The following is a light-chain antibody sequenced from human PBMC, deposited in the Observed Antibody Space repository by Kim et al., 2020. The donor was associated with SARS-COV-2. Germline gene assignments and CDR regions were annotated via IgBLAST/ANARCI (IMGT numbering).Light chain of an antibody. CDR2: AAS. Sequence: LLLTQSPGPLPLSPGERATLSCRASQSVGGNYLSWFQQKPGQPPRRLIYAASTRATGTPDKFSGSGSGTDFALTISRLEPEDFAVYFCQKYDGSLLAFGQGTRMEIK. J-gene: IGKJ5*01. CDR3: QKYDGSLLA. V-gene: IGKV3-20*01. CDR1: QSVGGNY.